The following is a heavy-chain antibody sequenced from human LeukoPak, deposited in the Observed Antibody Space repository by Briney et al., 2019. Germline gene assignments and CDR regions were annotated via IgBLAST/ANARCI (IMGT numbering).Heavy chain of an antibody. Sequence: GSLRLSCAASEFTFSGYWMSWVRQGPGKGLEWVANIDQDGIEKNYVDSVKGRFIITRDNAKKSLYLEMDSLRVEDTAVYYCARGDDSSGYYYEAYYYGMNVWGQGTTVTVSS. V-gene: IGHV3-7*01. CDR2: IDQDGIEK. CDR3: ARGDDSSGYYYEAYYYGMNV. D-gene: IGHD3-22*01. CDR1: EFTFSGYW. J-gene: IGHJ6*02.